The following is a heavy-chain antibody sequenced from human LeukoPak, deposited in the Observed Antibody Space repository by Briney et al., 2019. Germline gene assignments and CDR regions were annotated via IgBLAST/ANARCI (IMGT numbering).Heavy chain of an antibody. J-gene: IGHJ5*02. CDR3: ARDREEWLSWSDP. CDR2: INWNGGST. D-gene: IGHD3-3*01. V-gene: IGHV3-20*01. Sequence: GGSLRLSCAASGFTFDDYGMSWVRQAPGKGLEWVSGINWNGGSTGYADSVKGGFTISRDNAKNSLYLQVNSRRAEDTALYHCARDREEWLSWSDPWGQGTLVTVSS. CDR1: GFTFDDYG.